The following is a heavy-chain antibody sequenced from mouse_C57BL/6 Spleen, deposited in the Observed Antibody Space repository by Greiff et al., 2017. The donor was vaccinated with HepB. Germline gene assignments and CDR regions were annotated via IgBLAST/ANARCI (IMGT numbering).Heavy chain of an antibody. D-gene: IGHD1-1*01. J-gene: IGHJ4*01. V-gene: IGHV3-6*01. Sequence: EVQLQQSGPGLVKPSQSLSLTCSVTGYSITRGYYWNWIRQFPGNKLEWMGYISYDGSNNYNPSLKNRISITRDTSKNQFFLKLNSVTTEDTATYYCASRTPMYYYGRGDAMDYWGQGTSVTVAS. CDR1: GYSITRGYY. CDR3: ASRTPMYYYGRGDAMDY. CDR2: ISYDGSN.